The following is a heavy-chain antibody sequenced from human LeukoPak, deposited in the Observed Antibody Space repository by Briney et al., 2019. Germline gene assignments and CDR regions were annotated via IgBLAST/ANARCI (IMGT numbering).Heavy chain of an antibody. CDR2: ISYDGSNK. CDR3: AKESLRVVPSATFDY. Sequence: GGSLRLSCAASGFTFSSYAMHWVRQAPGKGLEWVAVISYDGSNKYYADSVKGRFTISRDNSKNTLYLQMHSLRAEDTAVYCAKESLRVVPSATFDYWGQGTLVTVSS. CDR1: GFTFSSYA. D-gene: IGHD2-2*01. J-gene: IGHJ4*02. V-gene: IGHV3-30*04.